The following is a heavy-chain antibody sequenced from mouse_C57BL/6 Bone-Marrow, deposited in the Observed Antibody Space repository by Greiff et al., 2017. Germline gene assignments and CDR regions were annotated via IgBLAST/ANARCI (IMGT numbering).Heavy chain of an antibody. D-gene: IGHD1-1*01. J-gene: IGHJ2*01. CDR3: ARREIYYYGSSFYFDY. Sequence: QVQLKQSGAELVKPGASVKLSCKASGYTFTEYTIHWVKQRSGQGLEWIGWFYPGSGSIKYNEKFKDKATLTADKSSSTVYMVLSRLTSEDSAVYFCARREIYYYGSSFYFDYWGQGITLTVSS. CDR1: GYTFTEYT. V-gene: IGHV1-62-2*01. CDR2: FYPGSGSI.